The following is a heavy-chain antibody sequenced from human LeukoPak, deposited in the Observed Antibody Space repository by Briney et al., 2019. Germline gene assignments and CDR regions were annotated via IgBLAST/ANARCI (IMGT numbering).Heavy chain of an antibody. V-gene: IGHV5-51*01. Sequence: GESLKISCKGSGYSFTSYWIGRVRQMPGKGLEWMGIIYPGDSDTRYSPSFQGQVTISADRSISTAYLQWTSLKASDTAMYYCASGYSSSWLAFDYWGQGTLVTVSS. CDR3: ASGYSSSWLAFDY. D-gene: IGHD6-13*01. CDR1: GYSFTSYW. CDR2: IYPGDSDT. J-gene: IGHJ4*02.